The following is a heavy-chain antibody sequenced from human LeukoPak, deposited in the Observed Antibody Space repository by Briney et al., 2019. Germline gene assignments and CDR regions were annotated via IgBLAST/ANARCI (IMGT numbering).Heavy chain of an antibody. CDR3: ARHYNSGTYPLDY. J-gene: IGHJ4*02. D-gene: IGHD3-10*01. Sequence: SQTLSLTCAISGDSVSSNIAAWNWIRQSPSRGLEWLGRTYYRSKWYYDYAVSVKSRITINPDTSKNQFSLKLSSVTAADTAVYYCARHYNSGTYPLDYWGQGTLVTVSS. CDR2: TYYRSKWYY. CDR1: GDSVSSNIAA. V-gene: IGHV6-1*01.